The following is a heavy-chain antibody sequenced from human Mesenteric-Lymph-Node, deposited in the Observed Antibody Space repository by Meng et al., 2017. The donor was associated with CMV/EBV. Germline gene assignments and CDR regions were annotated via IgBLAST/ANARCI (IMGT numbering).Heavy chain of an antibody. CDR2: IYESGST. CDR1: GDSIRSGDSY. J-gene: IGHJ4*02. Sequence: SGDSIRSGDSYWSWIRQHPGKGLEWIGYIYESGSTSYNPSLESRVTISVDTSKNQFSLKVMSVTAADTAVYYCAREGTNSYYFDYWGQGTLVTVSS. D-gene: IGHD1-14*01. CDR3: AREGTNSYYFDY. V-gene: IGHV4-30-4*06.